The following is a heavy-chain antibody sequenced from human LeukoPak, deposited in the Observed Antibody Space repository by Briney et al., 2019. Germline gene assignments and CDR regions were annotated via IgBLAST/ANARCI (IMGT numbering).Heavy chain of an antibody. J-gene: IGHJ6*02. Sequence: SETLSLTCTVSGGSISSYYWSWIRQPPGKGLEWIGYIYYSGSTNYNPSLKSRVTISVDTSKNQFSLKLSSVTAADTAVYYCARDPRIAAAGYYYYGMDVWGQGTTVTVSS. CDR3: ARDPRIAAAGYYYYGMDV. D-gene: IGHD6-13*01. CDR1: GGSISSYY. V-gene: IGHV4-59*01. CDR2: IYYSGST.